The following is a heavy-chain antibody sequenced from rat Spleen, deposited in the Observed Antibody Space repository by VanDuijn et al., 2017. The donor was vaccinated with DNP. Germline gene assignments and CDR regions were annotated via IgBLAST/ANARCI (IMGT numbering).Heavy chain of an antibody. CDR3: AKPDY. V-gene: IGHV5-7*01. CDR2: ISYDGSDT. CDR1: GFTFSDYN. Sequence: EVQLVESGGGLVQPGRSLKLSCVASGFTFSDYNMAWVRQAPKKGLEWVATISYDGSDTDYRDSVKGRFTVSRDNAKSTLYLQMDSLRSEDTATYCCAKPDYWGQGVMVTVSS. J-gene: IGHJ2*01.